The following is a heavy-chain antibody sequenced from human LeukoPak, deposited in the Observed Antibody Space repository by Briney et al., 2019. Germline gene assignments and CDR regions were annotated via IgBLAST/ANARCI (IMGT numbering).Heavy chain of an antibody. CDR1: GGTFSSYA. CDR2: IIPILGIA. CDR3: ARNFIVVVPAATDYYYYYMDV. J-gene: IGHJ6*03. Sequence: SVKVSCKASGGTFSSYAISWVRQAPGQGLEWMGRIIPILGIANYAQKFQGRVTITADKSTSTAYMELSSLRSEDTAVYYCARNFIVVVPAATDYYYYYMDVWGKGTTVTVSS. V-gene: IGHV1-69*04. D-gene: IGHD2-2*01.